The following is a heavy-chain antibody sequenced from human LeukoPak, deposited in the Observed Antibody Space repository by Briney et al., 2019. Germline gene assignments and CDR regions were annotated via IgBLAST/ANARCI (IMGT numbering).Heavy chain of an antibody. Sequence: SETLSLTCTVSGGSISSYAWSWIRQPPGKGLEWIGYIYYCGSTNYNPSLKSRVTISVDTSKNQFSLKLSSVTAADTAVYYCARDFYDSRGDAFDIWGQGTMVTVSS. V-gene: IGHV4-59*01. CDR3: ARDFYDSRGDAFDI. D-gene: IGHD3-22*01. CDR1: GGSISSYA. CDR2: IYYCGST. J-gene: IGHJ3*02.